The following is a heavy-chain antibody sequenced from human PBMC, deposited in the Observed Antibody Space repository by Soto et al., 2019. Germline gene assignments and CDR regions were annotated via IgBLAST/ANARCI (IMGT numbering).Heavy chain of an antibody. J-gene: IGHJ6*02. D-gene: IGHD2-2*02. CDR3: ARVGPRYCSSTSCYKYGMDV. Sequence: PSQTLSLTCAISGDSVSSNSAARNWIRQSPSRGLEWLGRTYYRSKWYNDYAVSVKSRITINPDTSKNQFSLQLNSVTPEDTAVYYCARVGPRYCSSTSCYKYGMDVWGQGTTVTVSS. V-gene: IGHV6-1*01. CDR2: TYYRSKWYN. CDR1: GDSVSSNSAA.